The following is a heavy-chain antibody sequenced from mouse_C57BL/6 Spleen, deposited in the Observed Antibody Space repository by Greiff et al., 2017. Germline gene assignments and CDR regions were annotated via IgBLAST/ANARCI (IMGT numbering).Heavy chain of an antibody. CDR2: INPNNGGT. CDR1: GYTFTDYN. Sequence: EVQLQQSGPELVKPGASVKMSCKASGYTFTDYNMHWVKQSHGKSLEWIGYINPNNGGTSYNQKFKGKATLTVNKSSSTAYMELRSLTSEDSAVYYCARKGFPIYDGYYVLYFDVWGTGTTVTVSS. V-gene: IGHV1-22*01. D-gene: IGHD2-3*01. CDR3: ARKGFPIYDGYYVLYFDV. J-gene: IGHJ1*03.